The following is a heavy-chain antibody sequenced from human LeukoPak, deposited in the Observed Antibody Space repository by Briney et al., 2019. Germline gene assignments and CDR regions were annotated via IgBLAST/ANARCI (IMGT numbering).Heavy chain of an antibody. D-gene: IGHD4-17*01. CDR3: ARDEHDYGDYVAANWFNP. J-gene: IGHJ5*02. V-gene: IGHV1-8*01. Sequence: SVNVSCKASGYTFTSYDINWVRQAPRQGIEWMGWMNPNSGNTGDAKKFRGRVTMARNTSISTAYMERSSLRSEGTAVYYWARDEHDYGDYVAANWFNPWGQGTLVTVSS. CDR2: MNPNSGNT. CDR1: GYTFTSYD.